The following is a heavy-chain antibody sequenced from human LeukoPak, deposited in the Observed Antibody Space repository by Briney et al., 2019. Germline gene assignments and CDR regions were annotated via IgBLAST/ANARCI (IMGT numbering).Heavy chain of an antibody. CDR2: IYPGDSDT. J-gene: IGHJ5*02. D-gene: IGHD4-17*01. V-gene: IGHV5-51*01. Sequence: GESLKISCKGSGYSFTSYWIGWVRQMPGKGLECMGIIYPGDSDTRYNPSFQGLVTISADKSISTAYLQWSSLKASDTAMYYCARHFTWGLRSWFDPWGQGTLVTVSS. CDR3: ARHFTWGLRSWFDP. CDR1: GYSFTSYW.